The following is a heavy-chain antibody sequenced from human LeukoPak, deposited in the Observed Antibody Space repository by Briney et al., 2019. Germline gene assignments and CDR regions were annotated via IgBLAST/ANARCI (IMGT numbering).Heavy chain of an antibody. CDR2: IYYSGST. V-gene: IGHV4-59*01. J-gene: IGHJ5*02. D-gene: IGHD3-16*01. CDR1: GGSISSYY. Sequence: PSETLSLTCTVSGGSISSYYWSWIRQPPRKGLEWIGYIYYSGSTNYNPSLKSRVTISVDTSKNQFSLKLSSVTAADTAVYYCARSSLTWFDPWGQGTLVTVSS. CDR3: ARSSLTWFDP.